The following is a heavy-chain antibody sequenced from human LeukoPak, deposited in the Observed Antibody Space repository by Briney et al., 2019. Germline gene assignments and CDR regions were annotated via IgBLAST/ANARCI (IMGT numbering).Heavy chain of an antibody. V-gene: IGHV4-61*02. D-gene: IGHD6-13*01. CDR3: ARDGESYSSSWYYNWFDP. Sequence: PSQTLPLTCTVSGGSISSGSYYCSWIRQPAGKGLEWIGRIYTSGSTNYNPSLKSRVTISVDTSKNQFSLKLSSVTAADTAVYYCARDGESYSSSWYYNWFDPWGQGTLVTVSS. CDR2: IYTSGST. J-gene: IGHJ5*02. CDR1: GGSISSGSYY.